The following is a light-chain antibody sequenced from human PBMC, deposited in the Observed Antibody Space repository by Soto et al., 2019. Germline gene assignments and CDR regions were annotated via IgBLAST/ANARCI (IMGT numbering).Light chain of an antibody. CDR1: QSVSSSY. CDR2: DES. Sequence: ELLLTQSPATLSLSPGDRAPLSWSASQSVSSSYLAWYQQKPGLAPRILIYDESSRATGIPDRFSGSGSGTDLTLTISSLEPEDFAVYYCQQYGSSPITCGQGTRLEIK. J-gene: IGKJ5*01. V-gene: IGKV3D-20*01. CDR3: QQYGSSPIT.